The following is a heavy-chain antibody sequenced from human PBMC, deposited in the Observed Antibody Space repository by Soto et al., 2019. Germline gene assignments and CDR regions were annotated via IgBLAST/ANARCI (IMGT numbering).Heavy chain of an antibody. CDR1: GGSISSGDEY. Sequence: SETLSLTCTVSGGSISSGDEYWSWIRQYPGKGLEWIGYIHYSGTTYSNPSLKSRVSISVDTSKNQLYLRLSSVTAAATAVYYCAWDRGENYDSSDWYFDNWGQGTLVTVSS. CDR2: IHYSGTT. CDR3: AWDRGENYDSSDWYFDN. J-gene: IGHJ4*02. D-gene: IGHD3-22*01. V-gene: IGHV4-31*03.